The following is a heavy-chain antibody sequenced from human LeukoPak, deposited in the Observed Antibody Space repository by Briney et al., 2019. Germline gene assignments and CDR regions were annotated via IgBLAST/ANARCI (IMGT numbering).Heavy chain of an antibody. CDR3: ARDAMATKGFDY. V-gene: IGHV1-69*05. CDR1: GGTFSSYA. D-gene: IGHD5-24*01. CDR2: IIPIFGTA. Sequence: SVKVSCKASGGTFSSYAISWVRQAPGQGLEWMGRIIPIFGTANYAQKFQGRVTITTDESTSTAYVELSSLRSEDTAVYYCARDAMATKGFDYWGQGTLVTVSS. J-gene: IGHJ4*02.